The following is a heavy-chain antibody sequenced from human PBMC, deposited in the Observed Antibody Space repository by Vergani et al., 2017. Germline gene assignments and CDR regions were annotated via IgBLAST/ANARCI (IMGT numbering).Heavy chain of an antibody. Sequence: QVQLVESGGGVVQRGGSLRLSCATSGFTLSNYDMQWIRQGPGKGLEFVAFIQFDGSNQYYADSVKGRFTLSRDFSKNTLYLQMNNLRHEDTALYFCVKDNDYDADGPFDLWGRGTLVTVSS. CDR1: GFTLSNYD. J-gene: IGHJ2*01. D-gene: IGHD3-16*01. CDR3: VKDNDYDADGPFDL. CDR2: IQFDGSNQ. V-gene: IGHV3-30*02.